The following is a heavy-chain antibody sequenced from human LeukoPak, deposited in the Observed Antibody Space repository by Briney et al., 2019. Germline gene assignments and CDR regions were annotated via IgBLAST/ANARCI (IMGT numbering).Heavy chain of an antibody. CDR1: GGSISEHY. Sequence: SETLSLTCTVSGGSISEHYWSWIRQPPGKGLEWIGNIYDSGSAKYNPSLKSRVTISGDTSKNQVSLKLTSVTAADTAVYFCTRHRDYYDTWGPGTLVTVSS. J-gene: IGHJ4*02. V-gene: IGHV4-59*08. D-gene: IGHD3-22*01. CDR2: IYDSGSA. CDR3: TRHRDYYDT.